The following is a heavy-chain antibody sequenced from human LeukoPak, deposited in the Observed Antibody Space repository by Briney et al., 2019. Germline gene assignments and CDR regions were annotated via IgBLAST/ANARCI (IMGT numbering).Heavy chain of an antibody. Sequence: SETLSLTCSVSGDSISMHYWSWIRQPPGKGLEWIGYIDHTGSTNYNPSLNSRVTISRDTSKNHFSLELSSVTAADTAVYFCARGRVSSSSWSSTYYYYFYMDVWGKGTTVTVPS. D-gene: IGHD6-13*01. V-gene: IGHV4-59*11. J-gene: IGHJ6*03. CDR1: GDSISMHY. CDR2: IDHTGST. CDR3: ARGRVSSSSWSSTYYYYFYMDV.